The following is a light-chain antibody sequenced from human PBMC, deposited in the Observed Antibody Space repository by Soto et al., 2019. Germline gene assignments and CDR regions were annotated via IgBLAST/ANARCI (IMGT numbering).Light chain of an antibody. J-gene: IGKJ1*01. CDR1: QSISSW. CDR3: QQYKSYSRT. V-gene: IGKV1-5*03. CDR2: MAS. Sequence: DTQMTQSPSTLSASVGDRVTITCRASQSISSWLAWYQQKPGKVPKLLIYMASSLESGVPSRFSGSGSGTELTLTISSPQTDDFATYYCQQYKSYSRTFGQGTKVEIK.